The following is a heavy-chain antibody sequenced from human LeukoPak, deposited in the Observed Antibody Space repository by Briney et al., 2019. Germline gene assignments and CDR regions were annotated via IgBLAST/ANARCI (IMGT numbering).Heavy chain of an antibody. CDR2: INPSGGST. CDR1: GYTFTSYY. Sequence: ASVKVSCKASGYTFTSYYMHWVRQAPGQGLEWMGIINPSGGSTSYAQKFQGRVTITADKSTSTAYMELSSLRSEDTAVYYCALTVVVAATTDAFDIWGQGTMVTVSS. J-gene: IGHJ3*02. D-gene: IGHD2-15*01. V-gene: IGHV1-46*01. CDR3: ALTVVVAATTDAFDI.